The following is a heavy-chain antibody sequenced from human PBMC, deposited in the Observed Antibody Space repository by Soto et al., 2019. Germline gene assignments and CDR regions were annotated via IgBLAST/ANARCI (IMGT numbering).Heavy chain of an antibody. CDR1: GVTLSSYS. V-gene: IGHV3-23*01. D-gene: IGHD6-13*01. Sequence: PGGSLRLSCAASGVTLSSYSMTWVRQAQGGGLEWVSTISGSGGSTYYADSVKGRFTISRDNSKNTLYLQMNSLRADDTAVYYCAKARDYIRTWSPDLDTWGQGTLVTVSS. CDR2: ISGSGGST. CDR3: AKARDYIRTWSPDLDT. J-gene: IGHJ5*02.